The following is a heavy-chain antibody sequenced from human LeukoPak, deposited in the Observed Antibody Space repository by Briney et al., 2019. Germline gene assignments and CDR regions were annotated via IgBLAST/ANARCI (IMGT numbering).Heavy chain of an antibody. V-gene: IGHV3-9*01. CDR3: AIDAHRSSIYYYYMDV. D-gene: IGHD6-6*01. Sequence: GGSLRLSCAASGFTFAAYAMHWVRHAPGKGLQWVSGISWNSRSIGYTDSVKGRFTISRDNANNSLYLEMNRLRTEDTALYYCAIDAHRSSIYYYYMDVWGKGTTVTVSS. J-gene: IGHJ6*03. CDR2: ISWNSRSI. CDR1: GFTFAAYA.